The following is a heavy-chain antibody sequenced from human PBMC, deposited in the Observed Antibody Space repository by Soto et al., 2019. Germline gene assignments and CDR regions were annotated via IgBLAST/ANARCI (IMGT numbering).Heavy chain of an antibody. D-gene: IGHD3-3*01. CDR2: ISSSSSYV. CDR3: ARAAYYDFWSGYYTARGYYYYMDV. V-gene: IGHV3-21*01. J-gene: IGHJ6*03. Sequence: GGSLRLSCAASGFTFSSFGMNWVRQAPGKGLEWVSSISSSSSYVYYADSVKGRFTISRDNAKNSLYLQMNSLRAEDTAVYYCARAAYYDFWSGYYTARGYYYYMDVWGKGTTVTVSS. CDR1: GFTFSSFG.